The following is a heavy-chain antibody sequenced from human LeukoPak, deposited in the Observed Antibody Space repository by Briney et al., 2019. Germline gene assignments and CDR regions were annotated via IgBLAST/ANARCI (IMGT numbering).Heavy chain of an antibody. Sequence: GGSLRLSCAASGFNFSNYTMNWVRQTPGKGLEWVSSISSANIRYYADSMKGRFAISRDNVKNSLYLQMNRLRAEDTAVYYCARALRRGYYRWQDAFDIWGQGTRVTVSS. CDR3: ARALRRGYYRWQDAFDI. D-gene: IGHD3-22*01. CDR1: GFNFSNYT. V-gene: IGHV3-69-1*01. J-gene: IGHJ3*02. CDR2: ISSANIR.